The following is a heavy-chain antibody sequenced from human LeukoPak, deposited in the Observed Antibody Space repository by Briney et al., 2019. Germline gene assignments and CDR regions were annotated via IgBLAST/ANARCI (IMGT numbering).Heavy chain of an antibody. CDR2: IKQDGSVK. V-gene: IGHV3-7*01. CDR1: EFSFSSYW. D-gene: IGHD4-11*01. J-gene: IGHJ4*02. CDR3: ARGPSTTLTTK. Sequence: SGGSLRLSCVASEFSFSSYWMTWVRQAPGKGLEWVANIKQDGSVKNYVDSVKGRFTISRDNAENSLYLQMNRLRVEDTAVYYCARGPSTTLTTKWGQGTLVTVSS.